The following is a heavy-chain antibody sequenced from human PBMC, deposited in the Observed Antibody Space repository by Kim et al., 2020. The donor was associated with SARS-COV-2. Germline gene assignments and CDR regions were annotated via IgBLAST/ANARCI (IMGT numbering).Heavy chain of an antibody. D-gene: IGHD4-17*01. J-gene: IGHJ4*02. CDR2: SGGT. CDR3: ARGVRSGDS. V-gene: IGHV4-59*09. Sequence: SGGTNYSPSLKSRVTISVDTSKNQLSLKLSSVTAADTAVYYCARGVRSGDSWGQGTLVTVSS.